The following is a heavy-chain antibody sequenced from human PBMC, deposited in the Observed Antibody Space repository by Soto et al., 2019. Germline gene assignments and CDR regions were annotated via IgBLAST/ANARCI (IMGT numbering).Heavy chain of an antibody. Sequence: ASVKVSCKVSGYTLTELSMHWVRQAPGKGFEWMGGFDPEDGETIYAQKFQGRVTMTEDTSTDTAYMELSSLRSEDTAVYYCATGFTYYYDSRGYWYFDLWGRGTLVTVSS. V-gene: IGHV1-24*01. D-gene: IGHD3-22*01. CDR2: FDPEDGET. CDR1: GYTLTELS. J-gene: IGHJ2*01. CDR3: ATGFTYYYDSRGYWYFDL.